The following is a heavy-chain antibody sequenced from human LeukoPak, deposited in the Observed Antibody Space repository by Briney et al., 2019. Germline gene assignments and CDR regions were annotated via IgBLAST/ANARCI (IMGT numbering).Heavy chain of an antibody. CDR1: GYTFTDYY. V-gene: IGHV1-2*02. Sequence: ASVKVSCKASGYTFTDYYIHWLRQAPGRGPEWLGWIDPKSGATYYAEKFQGRVTMTGDTSIDTAYMLQSRLTSDDTAVYYCARSPGSSSYWGPFDVWGQGALVTVSS. CDR3: ARSPGSSSYWGPFDV. D-gene: IGHD3-22*01. CDR2: IDPKSGAT. J-gene: IGHJ4*02.